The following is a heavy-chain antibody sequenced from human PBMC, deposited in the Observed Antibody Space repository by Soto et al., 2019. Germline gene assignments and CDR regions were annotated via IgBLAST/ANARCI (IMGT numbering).Heavy chain of an antibody. Sequence: ASVKVSCKASGYTFTSYYMHWVRQAPGQGLEWMGIINPSGGSATYAQKFQGRVTMTRDTSTSTVYMELSSLSSADTAVYYCARVTTVTSFDYWGQGTLVTVSS. CDR2: INPSGGSA. CDR3: ARVTTVTSFDY. D-gene: IGHD4-4*01. CDR1: GYTFTSYY. J-gene: IGHJ4*02. V-gene: IGHV1-46*01.